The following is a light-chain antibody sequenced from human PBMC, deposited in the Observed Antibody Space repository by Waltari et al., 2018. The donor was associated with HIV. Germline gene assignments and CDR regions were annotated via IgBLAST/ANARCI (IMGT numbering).Light chain of an antibody. V-gene: IGLV3-1*01. CDR3: QAWDSGTIV. Sequence: SYDLTQPPPVSVSSGQTATVTCSVVNLGHKYVCWYQQRSGQSPLLVIYQDTKRPPGIPGRFFGYTSENAATLTINETQPLDEAHYSCQAWDSGTIVFGGGTNLTVL. J-gene: IGLJ3*02. CDR1: NLGHKY. CDR2: QDT.